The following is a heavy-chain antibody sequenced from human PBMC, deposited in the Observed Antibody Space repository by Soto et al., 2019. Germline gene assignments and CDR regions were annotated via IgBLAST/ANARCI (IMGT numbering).Heavy chain of an antibody. D-gene: IGHD2-8*01. V-gene: IGHV1-69*13. CDR2: IIPIFGTA. J-gene: IGHJ4*02. CDR3: ARAGYCTNGVCYPNFDY. CDR1: GGTFSSYA. Sequence: ASVKVSCKASGGTFSSYAISWVRQAPGQGLEWMGGIIPIFGTANYAQKFQGRVTITADESTSTAYMELSSLRSEDTAVYYCARAGYCTNGVCYPNFDYWGQGTLVTVSS.